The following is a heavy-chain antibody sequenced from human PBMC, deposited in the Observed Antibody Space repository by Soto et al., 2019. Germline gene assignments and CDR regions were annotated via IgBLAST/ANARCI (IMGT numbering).Heavy chain of an antibody. CDR1: GGSVSSGSYY. J-gene: IGHJ4*02. V-gene: IGHV4-61*01. D-gene: IGHD2-15*01. CDR3: ARVSYCSGGSCYSPVLDY. Sequence: PSETLSLTCTVSGGSVSSGSYYWSWIRQPPGKGLEWIGYIYYSGSTNYNPSLKSRVTISVDTSKNQFSLKLSSVTAADTAVYYCARVSYCSGGSCYSPVLDYWGQGTLVTVSS. CDR2: IYYSGST.